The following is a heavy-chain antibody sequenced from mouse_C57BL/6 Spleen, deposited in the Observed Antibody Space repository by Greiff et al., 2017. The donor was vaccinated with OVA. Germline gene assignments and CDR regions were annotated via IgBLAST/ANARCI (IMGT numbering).Heavy chain of an antibody. D-gene: IGHD1-1*01. CDR3: ARDSNYLDY. CDR1: GYSITSGYY. CDR2: ISYDGST. V-gene: IGHV3-6*01. J-gene: IGHJ2*01. Sequence: VQLKASGPGLVKPSQSLSLTCSVTGYSITSGYYWNWIRQFPGNKLEWMGYISYDGSTNYNPSLKNRIPSTRKTSKNQFILKLNSVTTEDTATYYCARDSNYLDYWGQGTTLTVSS.